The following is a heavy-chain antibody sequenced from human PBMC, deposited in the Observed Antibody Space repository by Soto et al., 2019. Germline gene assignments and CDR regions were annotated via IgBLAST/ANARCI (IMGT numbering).Heavy chain of an antibody. V-gene: IGHV4-34*01. CDR1: GGSFSGYY. CDR2: INHSGST. Sequence: PSETLSLTCAVYGGSFSGYYWSWIRQPPGKGLEWIGEINHSGSTNYNPSLKSRVTISVDTSKNQFSLKLSSVTAADTAVYYCASGRAAMIRYYYYGMDVWGQGTTVTVSS. D-gene: IGHD2-2*01. J-gene: IGHJ6*02. CDR3: ASGRAAMIRYYYYGMDV.